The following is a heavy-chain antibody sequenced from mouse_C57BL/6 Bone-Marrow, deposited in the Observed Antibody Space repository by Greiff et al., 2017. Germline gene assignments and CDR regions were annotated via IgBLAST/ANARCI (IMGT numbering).Heavy chain of an antibody. Sequence: VQLKQSGAELVRPGTSVKVSCKASGYAFTNYLIEWVKQRPGQGLEWIGVINPGSGGTNYNEKFKGKATLTADKSSSTAYMQLSSLTSEDSAVYFCARPNWDALYFDYWGQGTTLTVSS. V-gene: IGHV1-54*01. CDR3: ARPNWDALYFDY. D-gene: IGHD4-1*02. J-gene: IGHJ2*01. CDR1: GYAFTNYL. CDR2: INPGSGGT.